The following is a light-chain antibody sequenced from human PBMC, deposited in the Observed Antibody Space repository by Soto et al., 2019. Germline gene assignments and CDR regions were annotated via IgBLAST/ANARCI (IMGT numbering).Light chain of an antibody. CDR1: QSIGRN. J-gene: IGKJ1*01. V-gene: IGKV1-39*01. Sequence: DIQMTQSPASLSASVGDRVTISCLASQSIGRNLNWYQQKPGKAPTLLIFTSSSLQSGVPSRFSGSGSGTDFILTISSLQPEDFATYYCQQSYSTPPTFGQGNKVDIK. CDR2: TSS. CDR3: QQSYSTPPT.